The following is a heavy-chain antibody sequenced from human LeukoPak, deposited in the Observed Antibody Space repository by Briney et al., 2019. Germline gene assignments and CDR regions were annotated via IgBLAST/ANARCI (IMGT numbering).Heavy chain of an antibody. CDR3: ARDLSTNPY. J-gene: IGHJ4*02. CDR2: INSDRSRT. V-gene: IGHV3-74*01. Sequence: GGSLRLSCAASGFTFSHYWMHWVRQAPGKGLVWVSRINSDRSRTTYADSVKGRFTISRDNAENTLYLQMGSLRAEDTAVYYCARDLSTNPYWGQGTLVTVSS. CDR1: GFTFSHYW. D-gene: IGHD2-8*01.